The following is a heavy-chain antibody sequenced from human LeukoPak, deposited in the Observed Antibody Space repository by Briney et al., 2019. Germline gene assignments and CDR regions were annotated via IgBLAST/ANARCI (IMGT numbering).Heavy chain of an antibody. Sequence: SETLSLTCTVSGGSISSYYWSWIRQPPGKGLEWIGYIYHSGSTTYNPSLKSRVTISLDTSKNQISLNLTSVTAADTAVYFCARHSIASDGARLFDYWGRGTLVTVSS. CDR1: GGSISSYY. J-gene: IGHJ4*02. V-gene: IGHV4-59*08. CDR3: ARHSIASDGARLFDY. CDR2: IYHSGST. D-gene: IGHD2-21*01.